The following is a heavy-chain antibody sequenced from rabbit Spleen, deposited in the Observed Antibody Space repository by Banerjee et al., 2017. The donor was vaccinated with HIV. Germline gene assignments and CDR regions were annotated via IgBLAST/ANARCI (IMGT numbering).Heavy chain of an antibody. J-gene: IGHJ3*01. CDR1: GFSFSSTYY. D-gene: IGHD1-1*01. Sequence: QEQLVESGGGLVQPEGSLTLTCTASGFSFSSTYYMCWVRQAPGKGPEWIACIYTGSGNTYYASWAKGRSTISKTSSTTVTLQMTSLTAADTATYFCARGPSSGAYGFTRLDLWGQGTLVTVS. CDR2: IYTGSGNT. CDR3: ARGPSSGAYGFTRLDL. V-gene: IGHV1S45*01.